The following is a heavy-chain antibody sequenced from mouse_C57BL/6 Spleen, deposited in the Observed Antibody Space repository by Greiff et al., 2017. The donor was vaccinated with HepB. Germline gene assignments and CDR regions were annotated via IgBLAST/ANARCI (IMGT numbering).Heavy chain of an antibody. D-gene: IGHD1-1*01. CDR1: GYTFTSYW. V-gene: IGHV1-52*01. CDR2: IDPSDSET. Sequence: QVQLQQPGAELVRPGSSVKLSCKASGYTFTSYWMHWVKQRPIQGLEWIGNIDPSDSETHYNQKFKDKATLTVDKSSSTAYMQLSSLTSEDSAVYYCARTYYGSSYEGFDYWGQGTSLTVSS. CDR3: ARTYYGSSYEGFDY. J-gene: IGHJ2*02.